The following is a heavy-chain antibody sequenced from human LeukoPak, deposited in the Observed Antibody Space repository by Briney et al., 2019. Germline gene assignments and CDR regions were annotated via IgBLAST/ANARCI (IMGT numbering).Heavy chain of an antibody. Sequence: GGSLRLSCAASGFTFKNSWMHWVRQAPGKGPVWVSRISDGGSSTTYADSVKGRFTISRDNSKNTLYLQMNSLRAEDTAVYYCAEGCPRKAGAWTVRGYLGQGTPGTGPS. CDR1: GFTFKNSW. CDR2: ISDGGSST. D-gene: IGHD6-13*01. V-gene: IGHV3-74*01. CDR3: AEGCPRKAGAWTVRGY. J-gene: IGHJ4*03.